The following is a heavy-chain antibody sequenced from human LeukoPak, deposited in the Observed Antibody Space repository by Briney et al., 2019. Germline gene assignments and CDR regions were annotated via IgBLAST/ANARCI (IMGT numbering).Heavy chain of an antibody. V-gene: IGHV1-2*02. CDR3: ARDEYYDILTGYSSDERHGFDY. CDR1: GYTFTGYY. CDR2: INPNSGGT. J-gene: IGHJ4*02. D-gene: IGHD3-9*01. Sequence: ASVKVSCKASGYTFTGYYMHWVRQAPGQGLEWMGWINPNSGGTNYAQKIQGRVTMTRDTSISTAYMELSRLRSDDTAVYYCARDEYYDILTGYSSDERHGFDYWGQGTLVTVSS.